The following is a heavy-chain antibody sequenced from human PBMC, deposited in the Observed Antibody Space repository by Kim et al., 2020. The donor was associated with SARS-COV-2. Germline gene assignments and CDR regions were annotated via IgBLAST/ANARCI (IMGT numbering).Heavy chain of an antibody. J-gene: IGHJ4*02. CDR3: ARGGYSNFDF. CDR2: EK. V-gene: IGHV3-7*01. D-gene: IGHD4-4*01. Sequence: EKNYVDSVKGRFTIPRDNAKSSLYLQMNFLTADDTAVFYCARGGYSNFDFWGQGTRVTVSS.